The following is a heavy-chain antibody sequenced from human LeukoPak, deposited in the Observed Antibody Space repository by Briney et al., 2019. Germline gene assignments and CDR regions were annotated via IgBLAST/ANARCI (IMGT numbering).Heavy chain of an antibody. V-gene: IGHV3-53*05. Sequence: GGSLRLSCAASGFTVSSNYMSWVRQAPGKGLEWVSVIYSGGSTYYADSVKGRFTISRDNSKDTLYLQMTSLRAEDTAVYYCAKDLMYYYDSSGYYPLGFDPWGQGTLVTVSS. CDR2: IYSGGST. CDR3: AKDLMYYYDSSGYYPLGFDP. J-gene: IGHJ5*02. CDR1: GFTVSSNY. D-gene: IGHD3-22*01.